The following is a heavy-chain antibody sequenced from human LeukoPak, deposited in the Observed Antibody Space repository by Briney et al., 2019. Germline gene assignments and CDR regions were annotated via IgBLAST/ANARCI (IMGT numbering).Heavy chain of an antibody. CDR1: GYTFTSYC. D-gene: IGHD3-22*01. Sequence: ASVKVSCRASGYTFTSYCMHWVRQAPGQGLEWMGIINPSGGSTSYAQKFQGRVTMTRDTSTSTVYMELSSLRSEDTAVYYCARGAYYYDSSGYYPLHFDYWGQGTLVTVSS. CDR2: INPSGGST. V-gene: IGHV1-46*01. J-gene: IGHJ4*02. CDR3: ARGAYYYDSSGYYPLHFDY.